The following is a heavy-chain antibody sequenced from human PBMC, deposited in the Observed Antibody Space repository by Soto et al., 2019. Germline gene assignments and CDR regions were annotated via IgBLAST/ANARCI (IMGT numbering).Heavy chain of an antibody. Sequence: SETLSLTCTVSGGSVSSSSYYWAWIRQPPGKGLEWIGNMYYSGSTYYNPSLKSRVTMSVDTSKNQFSLKLSSVTAADTSVYYCARIVVIPAAPDYYNYYGVDVWGQGTTVT. J-gene: IGHJ6*02. CDR3: ARIVVIPAAPDYYNYYGVDV. CDR1: GGSVSSSSYY. V-gene: IGHV4-39*01. CDR2: MYYSGST. D-gene: IGHD2-2*01.